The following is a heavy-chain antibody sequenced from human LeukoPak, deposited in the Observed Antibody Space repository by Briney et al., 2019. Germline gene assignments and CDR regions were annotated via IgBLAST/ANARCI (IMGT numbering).Heavy chain of an antibody. CDR3: ARDGGGTGRPFDF. CDR2: IYYSGST. J-gene: IGHJ4*02. V-gene: IGHV4-59*12. D-gene: IGHD1-26*01. CDR1: GGSIGSYY. Sequence: SETLSRTCTVSGGSIGSYYWSWIRKPPGKGLEWIGYIYYSGSTNYNPSLKSRVTMSVDTSNNRLSLNLSPVTAADTAVYYCARDGGGTGRPFDFWGQGTLVTVSS.